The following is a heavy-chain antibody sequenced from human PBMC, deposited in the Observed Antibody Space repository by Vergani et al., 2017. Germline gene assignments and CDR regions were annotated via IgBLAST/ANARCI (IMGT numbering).Heavy chain of an antibody. J-gene: IGHJ3*02. V-gene: IGHV3-21*01. D-gene: IGHD2-21*01. Sequence: EVQLVESGGGLVKPGGSLRLSCGASGFTFSTYSMIWVRQAPGKGLEWVSSISSSSSYIYWADSVKGRFTISRDNAKNSLYLQMNSLRAEDTAVYYCARDFPPYCGGDCYSGNAFDIWGQGTMVTVSS. CDR3: ARDFPPYCGGDCYSGNAFDI. CDR2: ISSSSSYI. CDR1: GFTFSTYS.